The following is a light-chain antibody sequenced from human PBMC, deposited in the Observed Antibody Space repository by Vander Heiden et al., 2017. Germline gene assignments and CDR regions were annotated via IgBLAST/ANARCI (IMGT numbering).Light chain of an antibody. V-gene: IGLV2-11*01. J-gene: IGLJ2*01. CDR2: DVT. Sequence: HSALTQPRSVSGSPGQSVTMSCTGTSSDVGDYNYVSWYQQHPDKAPELLIYDVTKRRSGVPDRFSGSKSGNTASLTISGLQAEDEADYYCSSYAGSVIFGGGTKLTVL. CDR3: SSYAGSVI. CDR1: SSDVGDYNY.